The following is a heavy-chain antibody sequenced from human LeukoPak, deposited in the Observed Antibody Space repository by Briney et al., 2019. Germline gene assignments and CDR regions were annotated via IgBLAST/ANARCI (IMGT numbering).Heavy chain of an antibody. CDR1: GFTFSSYA. V-gene: IGHV3-23*01. CDR2: ISGSGGST. Sequence: GGSLRLSCAASGFTFSSYAMRWVRQAPGKGLEWVSAISGSGGSTYYADSVKGRFTISRDNSKNTVYLQMNSLRAEDTAVYYCARGRSTWHLDYWGQGTLVTVSS. CDR3: ARGRSTWHLDY. J-gene: IGHJ4*02. D-gene: IGHD1-26*01.